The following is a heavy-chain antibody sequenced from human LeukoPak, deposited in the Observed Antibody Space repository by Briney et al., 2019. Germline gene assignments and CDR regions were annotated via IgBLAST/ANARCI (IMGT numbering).Heavy chain of an antibody. CDR3: ARDDFVDIAMVRLYH. CDR2: IYHSGST. CDR1: GGPISSTNL. V-gene: IGHV4-4*02. D-gene: IGHD5-18*01. J-gene: IGHJ5*02. Sequence: SETLSLTCAVSGGPISSTNLWNWVRQPPGKGLEWIGEIYHSGSTNYNPSLKSRVSISIDKSKNQFSLKLSSVTAADTAIYYCARDDFVDIAMVRLYHWGQGTLVTVSS.